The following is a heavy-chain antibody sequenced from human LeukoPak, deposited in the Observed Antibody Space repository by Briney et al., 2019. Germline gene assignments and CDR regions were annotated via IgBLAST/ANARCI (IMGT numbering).Heavy chain of an antibody. CDR3: ARDLNPIAVAGSYFDY. J-gene: IGHJ4*02. V-gene: IGHV1-69*13. D-gene: IGHD6-19*01. CDR1: GYTLTELS. CDR2: IIPIFGTA. Sequence: SEKVSCKVSGYTLTELSMHWVRQAPGQGLEWMGGIIPIFGTANYAQKFQGRVTITADESTSTAYMELSSLRSEDTAVYYCARDLNPIAVAGSYFDYWGQGTLVTVSS.